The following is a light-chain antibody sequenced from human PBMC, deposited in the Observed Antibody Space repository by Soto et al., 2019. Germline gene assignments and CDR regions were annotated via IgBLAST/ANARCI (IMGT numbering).Light chain of an antibody. CDR2: EVA. CDR3: CSDAGTSSYL. V-gene: IGLV2-23*02. Sequence: QSALTQPASVSGSPGQSITTSCTRTNSDLGSFNFVSWYQQHPGKAPKVMIYEVAKRPSGISDRFSGSKSGNTASLTISGLQVEDEADYYCCSDAGTSSYLFGTGTKLTVL. J-gene: IGLJ1*01. CDR1: NSDLGSFNF.